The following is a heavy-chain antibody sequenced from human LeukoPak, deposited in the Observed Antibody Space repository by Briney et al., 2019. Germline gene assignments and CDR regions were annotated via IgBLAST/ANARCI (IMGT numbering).Heavy chain of an antibody. D-gene: IGHD6-13*01. J-gene: IGHJ4*02. Sequence: PSETLSLTCTVYGGSFSGYYWSWIRQPPGKGLEWIGEINHSGSTNYNPSLKSRVTISVDASKNQFSLKLSSVTAADTAVYYCAGGPQPSSSWNVVFDYWGQGTLVTVSS. V-gene: IGHV4-34*01. CDR2: INHSGST. CDR3: AGGPQPSSSWNVVFDY. CDR1: GGSFSGYY.